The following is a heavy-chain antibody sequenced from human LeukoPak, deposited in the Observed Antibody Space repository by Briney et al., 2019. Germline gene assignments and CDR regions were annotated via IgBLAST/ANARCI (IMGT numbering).Heavy chain of an antibody. V-gene: IGHV3-7*01. D-gene: IGHD1/OR15-1a*01. CDR3: ARGTRVGTPYNWFDP. CDR2: IKEAGSEK. CDR1: GFTFSSYW. J-gene: IGHJ5*02. Sequence: GGSLRLSCTPSGFTFSSYWMSWVRQAPGPGLEWLGNIKEAGSEKYDVDSVKGRFTISRDNAKNSLYLQMNSLRVEDTAIYYCARGTRVGTPYNWFDPWGQGTLVTVSS.